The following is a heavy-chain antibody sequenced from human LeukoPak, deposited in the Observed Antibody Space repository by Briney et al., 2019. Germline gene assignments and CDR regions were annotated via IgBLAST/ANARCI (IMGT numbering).Heavy chain of an antibody. CDR3: AGNRILTGYYLFDY. Sequence: GGSLRLSCAASGFSFSIYSMTWVRRAPGRGLEWVSGISGSSGSTYYADSVKGRFTISRDNAKNSLYLQMNSLRAEDTAVYYCAGNRILTGYYLFDYWGQGTLVTVSS. CDR1: GFSFSIYS. CDR2: ISGSSGST. J-gene: IGHJ4*02. V-gene: IGHV3-23*01. D-gene: IGHD3-9*01.